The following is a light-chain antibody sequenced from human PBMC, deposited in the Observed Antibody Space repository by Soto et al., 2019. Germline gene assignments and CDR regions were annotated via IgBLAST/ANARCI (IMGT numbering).Light chain of an antibody. CDR3: QQTYSTPLT. CDR1: QSISSY. V-gene: IGKV1-39*01. Sequence: DIQMTQSPSSLSASVGDRVTITCRASQSISSYLTWYQQKPGNAPKLLIYAASTLQSGVPSRFSGSGSGTDFTLTISSLQPDDFATYYCQQTYSTPLTFGGGTKVEIK. CDR2: AAS. J-gene: IGKJ4*01.